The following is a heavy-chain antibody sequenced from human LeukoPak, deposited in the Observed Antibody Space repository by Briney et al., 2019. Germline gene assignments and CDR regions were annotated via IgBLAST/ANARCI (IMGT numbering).Heavy chain of an antibody. J-gene: IGHJ5*02. V-gene: IGHV4-59*08. CDR1: GGSISSYS. CDR2: IYDSGST. CDR3: ARGYTDYVESRAYNWFDP. D-gene: IGHD3-10*02. Sequence: SETLSLTCTVSGGSISSYSWSWIRQPPGKGLEWIGFIYDSGSTNYNPSLKSRVTISVDTSKNQFSLRLSSVTAADTAVYYCARGYTDYVESRAYNWFDPWGQGTLVTVSS.